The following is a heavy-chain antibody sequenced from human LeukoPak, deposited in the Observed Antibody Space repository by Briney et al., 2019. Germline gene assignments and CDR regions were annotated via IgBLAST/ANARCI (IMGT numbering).Heavy chain of an antibody. CDR1: GFSFSGHW. CDR2: IKEDGTRK. D-gene: IGHD1-26*01. Sequence: PGGSLRLSCAASGFSFSGHWMTWVRQAPGKGLQWVANIKEDGTRKNYVDSVKGRFTISRDNAKNSLYLQMNSLRAEDTAVYYCARALGSHGSLDYWGQGTLVTVSS. J-gene: IGHJ4*02. CDR3: ARALGSHGSLDY. V-gene: IGHV3-7*01.